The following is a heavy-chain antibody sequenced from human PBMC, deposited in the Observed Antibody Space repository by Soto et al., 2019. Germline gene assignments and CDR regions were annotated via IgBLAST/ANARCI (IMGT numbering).Heavy chain of an antibody. CDR3: ARALYSSSWYGPEDAFDI. CDR1: GYTLPSYY. CDR2: MNPNSGNT. J-gene: IGHJ3*02. Sequence: GAPMKGSRQASGYTLPSYYINWVRQATGQGVEWMGWMNPNSGNTGYAQKFQGRVTMTRNTSISTAYMELSSLRSEDTAVYYCARALYSSSWYGPEDAFDIWGQGTMVTVSS. V-gene: IGHV1-8*01. D-gene: IGHD6-13*01.